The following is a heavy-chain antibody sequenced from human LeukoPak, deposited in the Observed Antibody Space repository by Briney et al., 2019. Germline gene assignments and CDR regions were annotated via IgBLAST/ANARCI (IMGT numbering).Heavy chain of an antibody. CDR1: GGTFSSYA. V-gene: IGHV1-69*04. D-gene: IGHD6-19*01. CDR2: IIPILGIA. J-gene: IGHJ4*02. Sequence: ASVKVSCKASGGTFSSYAISWVRQAPGQGLEWMGRIIPILGIANYAQKFQGRVTITADKSTSTAYMELSSLRSEDTAVYYCASMQGIAVAGTNYWGREPWSPSPQ. CDR3: ASMQGIAVAGTNY.